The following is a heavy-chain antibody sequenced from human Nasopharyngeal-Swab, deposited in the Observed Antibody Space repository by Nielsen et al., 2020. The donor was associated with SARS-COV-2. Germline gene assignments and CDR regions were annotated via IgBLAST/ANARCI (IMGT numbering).Heavy chain of an antibody. D-gene: IGHD4-11*01. CDR3: ARGTADYSNPSFDY. J-gene: IGHJ4*02. Sequence: GESLKISCAASGFTFSDRYMIWIRQAPGKGLEWISYISSSSTSINYADSVKGRFTISRDNAKNSLYLLMNSLRSEDTALYYCARGTADYSNPSFDYWGQGTLVTVPS. CDR2: ISSSSTSI. V-gene: IGHV3-11*05. CDR1: GFTFSDRY.